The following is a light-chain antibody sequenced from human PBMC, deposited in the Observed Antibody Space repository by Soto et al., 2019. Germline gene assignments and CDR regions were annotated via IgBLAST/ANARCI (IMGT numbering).Light chain of an antibody. CDR1: QDISNY. J-gene: IGKJ2*01. Sequence: DIQMTQSPSSLSASVGDRVTITCRASQDISNYLAWYQQKPGKVPRLLIYGASTLQSGVPSRFSGSGSGTDFTRTISSLQPEDVASYYCQKYNSAPYTFGQGTKLEIK. V-gene: IGKV1-27*01. CDR3: QKYNSAPYT. CDR2: GAS.